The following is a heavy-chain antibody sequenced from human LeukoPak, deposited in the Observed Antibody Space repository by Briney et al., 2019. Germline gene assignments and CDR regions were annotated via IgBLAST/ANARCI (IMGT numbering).Heavy chain of an antibody. CDR2: ISAYNGNT. J-gene: IGHJ4*02. CDR3: ARVFSAAAADTFDY. D-gene: IGHD6-13*01. CDR1: GYTFTSYG. Sequence: GASVKLSCKASGYTFTSYGISWVRQAPGQRLERVGWISAYNGNTNYAQKLQGRVTMTTDTSTCTAYMELRSLRSDDTAVYYCARVFSAAAADTFDYWGQGTLVTVSS. V-gene: IGHV1-18*01.